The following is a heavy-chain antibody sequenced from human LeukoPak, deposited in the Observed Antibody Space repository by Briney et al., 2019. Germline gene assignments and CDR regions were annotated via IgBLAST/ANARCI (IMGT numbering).Heavy chain of an antibody. V-gene: IGHV4-30-4*01. CDR1: GGSISSGDYY. D-gene: IGHD2-15*01. Sequence: PSQTLSLTCTVSGGSISSGDYYWSWIRQPPGKGLEWIGYIYYSGSTYYNPSLKSRVTISVVTSENQFSLRLSSVTAADTAVYYCARTSRIGEPEYFQHWGQGTLVTVSS. CDR3: ARTSRIGEPEYFQH. J-gene: IGHJ1*01. CDR2: IYYSGST.